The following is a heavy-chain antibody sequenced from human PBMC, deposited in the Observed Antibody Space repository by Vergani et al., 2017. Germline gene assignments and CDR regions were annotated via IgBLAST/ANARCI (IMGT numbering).Heavy chain of an antibody. Sequence: EVQLVESGGGLVQPGRSLRLSCAASGFTFDDYAMHWVRQAPGKGLEWVSGISWNSGSIGYADSVKGRFTISRDNAKNSLYLQMNSLRAEDTALYYCAKDRWPQLTMDLPRTDAFDIWGQGTMVTVSS. V-gene: IGHV3-9*01. CDR3: AKDRWPQLTMDLPRTDAFDI. J-gene: IGHJ3*02. CDR1: GFTFDDYA. CDR2: ISWNSGSI. D-gene: IGHD6-13*01.